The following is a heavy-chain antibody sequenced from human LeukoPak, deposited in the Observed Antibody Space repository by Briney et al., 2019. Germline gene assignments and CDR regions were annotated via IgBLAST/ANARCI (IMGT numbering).Heavy chain of an antibody. J-gene: IGHJ4*02. CDR2: VYYSGST. D-gene: IGHD7-27*01. CDR1: GGSISSSTYY. V-gene: IGHV4-61*05. CDR3: ASNTGTVFDY. Sequence: SETLSLTCTVSGGSISSSTYYWGWIRQPPGKGLEWIGYVYYSGSTEYNPSLRSRVTISLEMSKHQFSLNLTSVTAADTAVYYCASNTGTVFDYWGQGALVTVSS.